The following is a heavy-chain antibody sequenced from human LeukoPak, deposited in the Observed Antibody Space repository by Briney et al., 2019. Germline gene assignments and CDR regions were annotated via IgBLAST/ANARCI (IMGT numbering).Heavy chain of an antibody. CDR1: GGSFSGYY. V-gene: IGHV4-59*01. J-gene: IGHJ6*03. Sequence: KPSETLSLTCAVYGGSFSGYYWSWIRQPPGKGLEWIGYIYYSGSTNYNPSLKSRVTISVDTSKNQFSLKLSSVTAADTAVYYCATVSDSSSWNYYYYMDVWGKGTTVTISS. D-gene: IGHD6-13*01. CDR2: IYYSGST. CDR3: ATVSDSSSWNYYYYMDV.